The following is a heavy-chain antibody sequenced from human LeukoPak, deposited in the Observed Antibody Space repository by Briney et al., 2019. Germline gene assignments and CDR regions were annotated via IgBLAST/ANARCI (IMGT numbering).Heavy chain of an antibody. J-gene: IGHJ3*02. V-gene: IGHV3-9*01. CDR1: GFTFDDYA. Sequence: GRSLRLSCAASGFTFDDYAMHWVRQAPGKGLEWVSGISWNSGSIGYADSVKGRFTISRDNAKNSLYLQMNSLRAEDTALYYCAKSMVVTAPLDAFDIWGQGTMVTVSS. CDR3: AKSMVVTAPLDAFDI. CDR2: ISWNSGSI. D-gene: IGHD2-21*02.